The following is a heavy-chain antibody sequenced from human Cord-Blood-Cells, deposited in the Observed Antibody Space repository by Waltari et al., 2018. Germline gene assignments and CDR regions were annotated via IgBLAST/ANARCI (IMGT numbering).Heavy chain of an antibody. CDR3: AKGGATRHLDY. CDR1: GFTFSSYG. D-gene: IGHD3-16*01. V-gene: IGHV3-30*18. CDR2: ISYDGSNK. J-gene: IGHJ4*02. Sequence: QVQLVESGGGVVQPGRSLRPSCAASGFTFSSYGMPWLRQAPGKGLEWVAVISYDGSNKYYADSVKGRFTISRDNSKNTLYLQMNSLRAEDTAVYYCAKGGATRHLDYWGQGTLVTVSS.